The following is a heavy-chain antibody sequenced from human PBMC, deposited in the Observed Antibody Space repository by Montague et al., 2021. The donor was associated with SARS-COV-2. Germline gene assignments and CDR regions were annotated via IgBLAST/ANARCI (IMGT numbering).Heavy chain of an antibody. Sequence: TLSLTCTVYGGSISGGSYYWSWIWQPAGKGLEWIGRIYTSGSTNYNPSLKSRVTISVDTSKNQFSLKLSSVTAADTAVYYCASVVGFDLDCWGQGTLVTVSS. CDR1: GGSISGGSYY. J-gene: IGHJ4*02. CDR3: ASVVGFDLDC. CDR2: IYTSGST. V-gene: IGHV4-61*02. D-gene: IGHD2-21*01.